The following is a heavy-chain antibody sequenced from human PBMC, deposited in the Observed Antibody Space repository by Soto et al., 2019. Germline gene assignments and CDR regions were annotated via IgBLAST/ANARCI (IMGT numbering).Heavy chain of an antibody. CDR2: IYYSGST. CDR1: GGSISSGGYY. CDR3: AREVAAEADYYYGMDV. Sequence: PSETLSLTCTVSGGSISSGGYYWSWIRQHPGKGLEWIGYIYYSGSTYYNPSLKSRVTISVDTSKNQFSLKLSSETAADTAVYYCAREVAAEADYYYGMDVWGQGTTVTVSS. V-gene: IGHV4-31*03. D-gene: IGHD6-13*01. J-gene: IGHJ6*02.